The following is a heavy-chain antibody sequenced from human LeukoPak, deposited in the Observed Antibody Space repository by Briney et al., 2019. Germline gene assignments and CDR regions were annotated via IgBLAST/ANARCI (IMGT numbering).Heavy chain of an antibody. CDR1: GFTFSSYS. D-gene: IGHD5-24*01. J-gene: IGHJ4*02. CDR3: ARPRDGYNPNFDY. V-gene: IGHV3-48*01. Sequence: PGGSLRLSCAASGFTFSSYSMNWVRQAPGKGLEWVSYISSGSSTIYYADSVKGRFTISRDNAKNSLYLQMNSLRAEDTAVYYCARPRDGYNPNFDYWGQGTLVTVSS. CDR2: ISSGSSTI.